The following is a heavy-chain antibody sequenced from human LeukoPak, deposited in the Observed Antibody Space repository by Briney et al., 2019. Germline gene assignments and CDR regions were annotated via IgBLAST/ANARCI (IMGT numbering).Heavy chain of an antibody. CDR3: ARALQGPQGY. J-gene: IGHJ4*02. Sequence: PSETLSLTCAVYGGSFSGYYWSWIRQPPGKGLEWIGEINHSGSTNYNPSLKSRVTISVDTSKNQFSLKLSSVTAADTAVYYCARALQGPQGYWGQGTLVTVSS. CDR2: INHSGST. V-gene: IGHV4-34*01. CDR1: GGSFSGYY.